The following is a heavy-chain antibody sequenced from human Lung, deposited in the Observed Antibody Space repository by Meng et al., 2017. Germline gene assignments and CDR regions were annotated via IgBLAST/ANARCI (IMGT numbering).Heavy chain of an antibody. D-gene: IGHD4-11*01. CDR1: GGSVSDYY. Sequence: QVQLQRWGAGLLKPSETLSLSCVVSGGSVSDYYWSWIRQPPGKGLEWIGEINHSGSTNYNPSLESRATISVDTSQNNLSLKLSSVTAADSAVYYCARGPTTMAHDFDYWGQGTLVTVSS. J-gene: IGHJ4*02. CDR3: ARGPTTMAHDFDY. V-gene: IGHV4-34*01. CDR2: INHSGST.